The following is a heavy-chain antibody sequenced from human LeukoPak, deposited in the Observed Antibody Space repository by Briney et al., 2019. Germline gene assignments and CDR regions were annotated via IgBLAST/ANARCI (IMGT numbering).Heavy chain of an antibody. Sequence: PGGALRLSCAAYGFTFSSYAMHWVRQAPGKGLEWVAVISYDGSNKYYADSVKGRFTISRDNSKNTLYLQMNSLRAEDTAVYYCARVGGSGWYIDYWGQGTLVTVSS. V-gene: IGHV3-30*04. CDR1: GFTFSSYA. CDR3: ARVGGSGWYIDY. CDR2: ISYDGSNK. J-gene: IGHJ4*02. D-gene: IGHD6-19*01.